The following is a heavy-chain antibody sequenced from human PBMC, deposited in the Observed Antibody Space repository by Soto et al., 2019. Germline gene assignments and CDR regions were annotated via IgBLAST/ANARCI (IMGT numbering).Heavy chain of an antibody. CDR2: IYWDGDK. CDR1: GFSLTTNGVG. Sequence: QITLKESGPAVVRPTQTLTLTCSFSGFSLTTNGVGVGWIRQPPGRALEWLALIYWDGDKRYSPSLKSRLTITKDTSKNQVVLTVTNMDPVDTATYYCARRTTPWGVAVAIYDYWGQGTLVTVSS. V-gene: IGHV2-5*02. D-gene: IGHD6-19*01. CDR3: ARRTTPWGVAVAIYDY. J-gene: IGHJ4*02.